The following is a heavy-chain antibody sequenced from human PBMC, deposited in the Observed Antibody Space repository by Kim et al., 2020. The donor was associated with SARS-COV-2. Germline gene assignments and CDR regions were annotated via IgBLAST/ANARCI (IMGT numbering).Heavy chain of an antibody. D-gene: IGHD6-13*01. CDR3: ASGIAAAGKYGMDV. CDR1: GGSVSSGSYY. Sequence: SETLSLTCTVSGGSVSSGSYYWSWIRQPPGKGLEWIGYIYYSGSTNYNPSLKSRVTISVDTSKNQFSLKLSSVTAAGTAVYYCASGIAAAGKYGMDVWGQGTTVTVSS. CDR2: IYYSGST. V-gene: IGHV4-61*01. J-gene: IGHJ6*02.